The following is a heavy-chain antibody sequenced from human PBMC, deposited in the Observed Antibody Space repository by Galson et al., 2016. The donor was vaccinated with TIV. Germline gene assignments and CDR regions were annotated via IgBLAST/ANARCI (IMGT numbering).Heavy chain of an antibody. V-gene: IGHV3-21*01. J-gene: IGHJ4*02. CDR2: ISSSGRFV. D-gene: IGHD2/OR15-2a*01. CDR1: GFTFSAYA. Sequence: SLRLSCAAFGFTFSAYAMHWVRQAPGKGLEWVSTISSSGRFVYYADSLKGWFTISRDSATSSLHLQMNSLRAEDSGIYYCARVRGDGEYSYGAFVYWGQGTLVTVSS. CDR3: ARVRGDGEYSYGAFVY.